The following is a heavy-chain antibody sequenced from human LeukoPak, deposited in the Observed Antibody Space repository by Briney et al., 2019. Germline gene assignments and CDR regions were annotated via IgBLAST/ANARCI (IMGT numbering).Heavy chain of an antibody. CDR1: EFTFSSYA. Sequence: GGPLRLSCVASEFTFSSYAMSWVRQSPGKGLEWVSAISGSGVTTHYAGSVKGRFSISRDNSKNTLYLQMNSLRAEDTALYYCAKKVVVGATSPYSDFQDWGQGTLVTVSS. J-gene: IGHJ1*01. D-gene: IGHD1-26*01. CDR2: ISGSGVTT. V-gene: IGHV3-23*01. CDR3: AKKVVVGATSPYSDFQD.